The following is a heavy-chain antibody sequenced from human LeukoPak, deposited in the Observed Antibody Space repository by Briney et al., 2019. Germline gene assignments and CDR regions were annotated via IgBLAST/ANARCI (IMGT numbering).Heavy chain of an antibody. D-gene: IGHD1-26*01. V-gene: IGHV3-74*01. Sequence: GGSLRLSCAASGFTFSNYWMHWVRQAPGKGLVWVSRIYNDGSSTSYADSVKGRFTISRDNAKSTLYLQMNSLRADDTAVFYCARVRGGSGRSYAADAFDIWGQGTMVTVSS. CDR2: IYNDGSST. J-gene: IGHJ3*02. CDR1: GFTFSNYW. CDR3: ARVRGGSGRSYAADAFDI.